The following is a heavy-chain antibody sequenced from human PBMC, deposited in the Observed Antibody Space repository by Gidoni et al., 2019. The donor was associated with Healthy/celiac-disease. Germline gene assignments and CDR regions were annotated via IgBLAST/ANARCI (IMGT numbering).Heavy chain of an antibody. CDR2: FDPEDGET. J-gene: IGHJ6*02. V-gene: IGHV1-24*01. D-gene: IGHD1-26*01. CDR3: ATYIVGAYYGMDV. CDR1: GYTLPEFS. Sequence: QVQLVQFGAEAKKPGASVKVSCKVPGYTLPEFSMHWVRRARGKGLEWMGGFDPEDGETVYAQKFQGRVTMTEDTSTDTAYMELSSLRSEDTAVYYCATYIVGAYYGMDVWGQGTTVTVSS.